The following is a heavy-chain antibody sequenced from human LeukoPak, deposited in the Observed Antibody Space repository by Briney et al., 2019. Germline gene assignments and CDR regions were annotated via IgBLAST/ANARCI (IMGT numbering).Heavy chain of an antibody. V-gene: IGHV1-69*05. Sequence: GASVKVSCKASGGTFSSYAISWVRQAPGQGLEWMGGIIPIFGAVNYAQKFQGRVTITTDESTSTAYMELSSLRSEDTAVYYCARVWEEGYYGSGSYVSWFDPWGQGTLVTVYS. CDR3: ARVWEEGYYGSGSYVSWFDP. J-gene: IGHJ5*02. CDR1: GGTFSSYA. CDR2: IIPIFGAV. D-gene: IGHD3-10*01.